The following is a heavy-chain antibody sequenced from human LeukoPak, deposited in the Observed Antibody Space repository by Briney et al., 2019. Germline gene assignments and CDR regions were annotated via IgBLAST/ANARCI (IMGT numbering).Heavy chain of an antibody. V-gene: IGHV3-23*01. CDR2: ISGSGGST. J-gene: IGHJ5*02. CDR3: AKESCSSTSCYYNWFDP. Sequence: PGGSLRLSCAASGSTFSSYAMSWVRQAPGKGLEWVSAISGSGGSTYYADSVKGRFTISRDNSKNTLYLQMNSLRAEDTAVYYCAKESCSSTSCYYNWFDPWGQGTLVTVSS. D-gene: IGHD2-2*01. CDR1: GSTFSSYA.